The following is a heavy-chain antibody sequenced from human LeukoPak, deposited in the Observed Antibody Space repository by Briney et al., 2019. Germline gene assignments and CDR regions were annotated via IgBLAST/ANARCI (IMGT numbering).Heavy chain of an antibody. D-gene: IGHD2-2*01. CDR3: ASSIALIRGDAWAGSGSFHY. CDR2: MYSIESR. Sequence: SETLSLTCTVSGGSISSYYWSGIRQPAGEGLEWIGSMYSIESRYYNPSLESGVTISAETSNNQFSLPLTALTAADTTLYYCASSIALIRGDAWAGSGSFHYWGEGTRVIVS. J-gene: IGHJ4*02. CDR1: GGSISSYY. V-gene: IGHV4-59*05.